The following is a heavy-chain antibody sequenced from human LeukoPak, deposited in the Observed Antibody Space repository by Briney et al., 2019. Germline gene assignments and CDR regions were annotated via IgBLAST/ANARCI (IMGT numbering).Heavy chain of an antibody. J-gene: IGHJ5*02. CDR3: AKESTVTPGNVNWFDT. V-gene: IGHV3-23*01. CDR1: GFTFRRCG. CDR2: ISGSGSST. Sequence: GGSLRLSCAASGFTFRRCGMSWVRQAPEKGLEWVSAISGSGSSTYYADSVKGRFTISRDNSKNTLYLQMNRLRAEDTAVYYCAKESTVTPGNVNWFDTWGQGTLVTVSS. D-gene: IGHD4-17*01.